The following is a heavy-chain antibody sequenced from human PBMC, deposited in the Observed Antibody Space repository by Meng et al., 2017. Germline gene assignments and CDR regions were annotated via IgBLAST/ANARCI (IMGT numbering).Heavy chain of an antibody. D-gene: IGHD5-18*01. CDR1: GGSISGYY. Sequence: SETLSLTCTVSGGSISGYYWSWIRQPPGKGLEWIGEINHSGSTNYNPSLKSRVTTSVDTSKNQFSLKLSSVTAADTAVYYCARVMVNYYYYYGMDVWGQGTTVTVSS. CDR3: ARVMVNYYYYYGMDV. V-gene: IGHV4-34*01. CDR2: INHSGST. J-gene: IGHJ6*02.